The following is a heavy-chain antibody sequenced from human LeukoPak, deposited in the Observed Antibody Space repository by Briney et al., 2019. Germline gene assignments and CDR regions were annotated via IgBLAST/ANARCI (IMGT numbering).Heavy chain of an antibody. J-gene: IGHJ5*02. Sequence: GGPLSLPCEALGFTFRNFWRSGVRQTPGAGREWVANIKQDGSRQYYVDSGKGRFAISRDNAKNLLFLEMNSLRDEDTAIYYCVRDDWGPGDHWGQGTVVTISS. D-gene: IGHD3-16*01. CDR2: IKQDGSRQ. CDR3: VRDDWGPGDH. V-gene: IGHV3-7*03. CDR1: GFTFRNFW.